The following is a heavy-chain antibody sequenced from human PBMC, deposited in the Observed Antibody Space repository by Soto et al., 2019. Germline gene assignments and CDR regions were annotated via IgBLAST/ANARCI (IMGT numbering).Heavy chain of an antibody. D-gene: IGHD6-6*01. CDR2: IYSGGLT. CDR3: ARMRSSSAGRFYYCYYMDV. CDR1: GFTVSDTY. J-gene: IGHJ6*03. Sequence: EVQVVESGGGLVQPGGSLRLSCAASGFTVSDTYMIWVRQPPGKGLEWVSLIYSGGLTYYADSVKGRFTISRDSSNNTLSLQLISLRAEDTAVYYCARMRSSSAGRFYYCYYMDVWGKGTTVTVSS. V-gene: IGHV3-66*01.